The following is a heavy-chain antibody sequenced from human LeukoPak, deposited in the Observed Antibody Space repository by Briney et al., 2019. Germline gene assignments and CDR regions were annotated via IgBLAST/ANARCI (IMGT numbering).Heavy chain of an antibody. D-gene: IGHD2-21*02. J-gene: IGHJ3*02. V-gene: IGHV3-7*01. Sequence: GGSLRLSCEGSGFTFSNYWMTWVRQAPEKGLEWVANIKPSGSEKHYADSVEGRFTISRDNAKNSLYLQMNSLRGEDTAVYYCARDLDTYVVLTAYDTFDIWGQGTMVTVSS. CDR1: GFTFSNYW. CDR3: ARDLDTYVVLTAYDTFDI. CDR2: IKPSGSEK.